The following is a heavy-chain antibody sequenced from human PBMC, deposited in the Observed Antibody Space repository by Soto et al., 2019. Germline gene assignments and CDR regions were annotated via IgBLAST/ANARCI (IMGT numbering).Heavy chain of an antibody. J-gene: IGHJ4*02. CDR3: ARLGGIAVAGPIYY. CDR2: VYHTGDT. Sequence: SETLSLTCSVSGGSISRSNYYWAWIRHPPGKGLEWIGSVYHTGDTYYSLSLRSRVAISLDTSKNQFSLRLDAVGAADTATYYCARLGGIAVAGPIYYWGQGTLVTVSS. D-gene: IGHD6-19*01. V-gene: IGHV4-39*01. CDR1: GGSISRSNYY.